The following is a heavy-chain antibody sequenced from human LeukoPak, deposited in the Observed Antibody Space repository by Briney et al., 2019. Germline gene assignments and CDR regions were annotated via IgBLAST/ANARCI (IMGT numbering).Heavy chain of an antibody. V-gene: IGHV3-48*01. CDR3: ARVGNWGSFDY. J-gene: IGHJ4*02. CDR1: GFTFSSYS. CDR2: ISSSSSTI. Sequence: GGSLRLSCAASGFTFSSYSMNWVRQAPGKGLEWVSYISSSSSTIYYADSVKGRFTISRDNAKNSLYLQMNSLRAEDTAVYYCARVGNWGSFDYWGQGTLVTVSS. D-gene: IGHD7-27*01.